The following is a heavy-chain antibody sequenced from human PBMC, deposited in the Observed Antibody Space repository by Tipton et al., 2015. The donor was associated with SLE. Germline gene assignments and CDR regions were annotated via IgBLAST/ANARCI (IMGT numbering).Heavy chain of an antibody. Sequence: SLRLSCAASGFTFSSYSMNWVRQAPGKGLEWVSYISSSSSTIYYADSVKGRFTISRDNAKNSLYLQMNSLGAEDTAVYYCAGEGDSIFGVADFDYWGQGTLVTVSS. CDR3: AGEGDSIFGVADFDY. CDR1: GFTFSSYS. CDR2: ISSSSSTI. J-gene: IGHJ4*02. V-gene: IGHV3-48*01. D-gene: IGHD3-3*01.